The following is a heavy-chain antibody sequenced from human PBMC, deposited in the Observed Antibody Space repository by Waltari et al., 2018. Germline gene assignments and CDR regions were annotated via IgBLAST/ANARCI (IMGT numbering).Heavy chain of an antibody. Sequence: EVQLVESGGGLVQPGGSLRLSCAASGFTFSSYWMSWVHRAPGKGLEWVANIKQDGSEKYYVDSVKGRFTISRDNAKNSLYLQMNSLRAEDTAVYYCARGVTANWFDPWGQGTLVTVSS. CDR2: IKQDGSEK. J-gene: IGHJ5*02. CDR1: GFTFSSYW. CDR3: ARGVTANWFDP. D-gene: IGHD2-21*02. V-gene: IGHV3-7*04.